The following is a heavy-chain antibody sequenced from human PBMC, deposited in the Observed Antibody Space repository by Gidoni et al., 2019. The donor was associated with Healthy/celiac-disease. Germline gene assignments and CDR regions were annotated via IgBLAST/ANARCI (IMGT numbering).Heavy chain of an antibody. V-gene: IGHV3-30*18. J-gene: IGHJ4*02. D-gene: IGHD6-13*01. CDR2: ISYDGSNK. Sequence: QVQLVESGGGVVQPGRSLRLSCAASGFTFSSYGMHWVRQAPGKGLEWVAVISYDGSNKYSADSVKGRFTISRDNSKNTLYLQMNSLRAEDTAVYYCAKDGHRYSSSWEMIDYWGQGTLVTVSS. CDR3: AKDGHRYSSSWEMIDY. CDR1: GFTFSSYG.